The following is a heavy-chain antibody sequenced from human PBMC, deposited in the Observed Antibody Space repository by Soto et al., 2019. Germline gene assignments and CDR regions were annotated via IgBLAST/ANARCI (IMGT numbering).Heavy chain of an antibody. Sequence: GASVKVSCKASGYTFTSYGISWVRQAPGQGLEWMGWISAYNGNTNYAQKIQGRVTMTTDTSTSTAYMELRSLRSDDTAVYYCARDSSYCSGGSCYSVYWGQGTLVTVSS. CDR3: ARDSSYCSGGSCYSVY. CDR2: ISAYNGNT. CDR1: GYTFTSYG. V-gene: IGHV1-18*01. J-gene: IGHJ4*02. D-gene: IGHD2-15*01.